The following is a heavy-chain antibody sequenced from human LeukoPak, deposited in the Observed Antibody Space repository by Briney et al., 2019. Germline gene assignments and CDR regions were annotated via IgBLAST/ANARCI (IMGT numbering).Heavy chain of an antibody. J-gene: IGHJ4*02. Sequence: GRSLRLSCAASGFTFDNFPLHWVRQAPGKGLEWVAAISYDGVNKYYADSVKGRFTISRDNSKNTLYLQMNSLRAEDTAVYYCARDPGGSYFPYYFDYWGQGTLVTVSS. V-gene: IGHV3-30-3*01. D-gene: IGHD1-26*01. CDR1: GFTFDNFP. CDR2: ISYDGVNK. CDR3: ARDPGGSYFPYYFDY.